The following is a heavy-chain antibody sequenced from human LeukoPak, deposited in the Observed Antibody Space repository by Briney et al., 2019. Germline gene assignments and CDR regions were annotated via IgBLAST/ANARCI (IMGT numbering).Heavy chain of an antibody. CDR1: GFTFSTYT. Sequence: GGSLRLSCAASGFTFSTYTMNWVRQAPGKALEWVSSISSSSNNINYADSVKGRFTISRDNAMNSVHLQMNSLRVEDTAVYYCARGYQRPDYWGQGTLITVSS. J-gene: IGHJ4*02. CDR2: ISSSSNNI. D-gene: IGHD2-2*01. CDR3: ARGYQRPDY. V-gene: IGHV3-21*01.